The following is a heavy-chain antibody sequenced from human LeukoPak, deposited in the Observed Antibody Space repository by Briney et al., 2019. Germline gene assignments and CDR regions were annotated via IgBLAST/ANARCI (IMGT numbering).Heavy chain of an antibody. CDR1: GFTFSSYA. J-gene: IGHJ4*02. D-gene: IGHD3-22*01. CDR2: ISYDGSNK. Sequence: GGSLRLSCAASGFTFSSYAMHWVRQAPGKGLEWVAVISYDGSNKYYADSVKGRFTISRDNAKNSLYLQMNSLRAEDTAVYYCARVRYYDSSGYKYYFDYWGQGTLVTVSS. V-gene: IGHV3-30*04. CDR3: ARVRYYDSSGYKYYFDY.